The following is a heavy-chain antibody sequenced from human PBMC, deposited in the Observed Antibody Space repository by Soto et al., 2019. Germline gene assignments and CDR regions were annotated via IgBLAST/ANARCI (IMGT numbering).Heavy chain of an antibody. CDR3: ARGDVDYGGNSCAFDI. CDR2: IIPIFGTA. V-gene: IGHV1-69*05. J-gene: IGHJ3*02. Sequence: QVQLVQSGAEVKKPGSSVKVSCKASGGTFSSYAISWVRQAPGQGLEWMGGIIPIFGTANYAQKFQGRVTITXGEXTXRAYMELSSLRSEETAVYYCARGDVDYGGNSCAFDIWGQGTMVTVSS. CDR1: GGTFSSYA. D-gene: IGHD4-17*01.